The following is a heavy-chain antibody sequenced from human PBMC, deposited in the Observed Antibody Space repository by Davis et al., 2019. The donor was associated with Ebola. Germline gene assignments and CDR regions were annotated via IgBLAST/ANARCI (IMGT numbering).Heavy chain of an antibody. CDR3: ARGYWHFDL. Sequence: GGSLRLSCKGSGYSFTSYWIGWVRQMPGKGLEWMGIIYPGDSDTRYSPSFQGQVTISADKSISTAYLQWNSLEASDTALYYCARGYWHFDLWGRGTLVTVSS. J-gene: IGHJ2*01. CDR1: GYSFTSYW. CDR2: IYPGDSDT. V-gene: IGHV5-51*01.